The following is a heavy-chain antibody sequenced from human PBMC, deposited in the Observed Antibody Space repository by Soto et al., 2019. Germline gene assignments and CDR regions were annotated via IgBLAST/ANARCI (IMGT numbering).Heavy chain of an antibody. J-gene: IGHJ5*02. CDR3: ARRKLAAAGTNWFDP. CDR1: GGSISSGGYS. V-gene: IGHV4-30-2*01. CDR2: IYHSGST. D-gene: IGHD6-13*01. Sequence: SETLSLTCAVSGGSISSGGYSWSWIRQPPGKGLEWIGYIYHSGSTYYNPSLKSRVTISVDTSKNQFSLKLSSVTAADTAVYYCARRKLAAAGTNWFDPWGQGTLVTVSS.